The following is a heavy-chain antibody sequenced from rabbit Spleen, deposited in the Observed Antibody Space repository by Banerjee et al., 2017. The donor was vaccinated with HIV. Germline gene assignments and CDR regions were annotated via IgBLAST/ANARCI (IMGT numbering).Heavy chain of an antibody. D-gene: IGHD4-1*01. V-gene: IGHV1S45*01. Sequence: QEQLEESGGGLVKPEGSLTLTCKASGFDFSDKAVMCWVRQAPGKGLQWIACINAITGRAVYATWAKGRFTFSKTSSTTVTLQMTSLTAADTATYFCARETSGGWGVVLYYFRLWGPGTLVTVS. J-gene: IGHJ4*01. CDR2: INAITGRA. CDR3: ARETSGGWGVVLYYFRL. CDR1: GFDFSDKAV.